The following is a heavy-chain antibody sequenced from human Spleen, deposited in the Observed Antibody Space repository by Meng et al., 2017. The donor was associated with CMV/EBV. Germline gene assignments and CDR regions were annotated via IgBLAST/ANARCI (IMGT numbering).Heavy chain of an antibody. CDR3: AGTPFRDYFDS. CDR1: GGSLSGYY. V-gene: IGHV4-34*01. CDR2: IYYTGRT. J-gene: IGHJ4*02. Sequence: SETLSLTCTVSGGSLSGYYWTWIRQTPGQGLQWIGDIYYTGRTDNKPALNSRVTISVDRSQNQVSLTLTSVTAADTAMYYCAGTPFRDYFDSWGQGTLVTVSS.